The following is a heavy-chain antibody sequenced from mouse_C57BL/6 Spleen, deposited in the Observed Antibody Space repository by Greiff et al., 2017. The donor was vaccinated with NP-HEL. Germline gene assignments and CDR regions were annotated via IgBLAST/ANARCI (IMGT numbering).Heavy chain of an antibody. V-gene: IGHV1-39*01. D-gene: IGHD2-4*01. J-gene: IGHJ3*01. CDR3: ARSLPSYDSFAY. CDR1: GYSFTDYN. Sequence: EVKLMESGPELVKPGASVKISCKASGYSFTDYNMNWVKQSNGKSLEWIGVINPNYGATSYNQKFKGKATLTVDQSASTAYMQLNSLTSEDSAVYYCARSLPSYDSFAYWGQGTLVTVSA. CDR2: INPNYGAT.